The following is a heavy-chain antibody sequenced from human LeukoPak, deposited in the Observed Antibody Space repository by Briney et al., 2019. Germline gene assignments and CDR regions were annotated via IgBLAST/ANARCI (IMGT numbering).Heavy chain of an antibody. J-gene: IGHJ4*02. CDR3: AKDPEQGEVVTAMDY. CDR1: GFTFSSYG. Sequence: PGGSLRLSCAASGFTFSSYGMHWVRQAPGKGLEWVAFIRYDGSNKYYADSVKGRFTISRDNSKNTLYLQMNSLRAEDTAVYYCAKDPEQGEVVTAMDYWGQGTLVTVSS. V-gene: IGHV3-30*02. CDR2: IRYDGSNK. D-gene: IGHD2-21*02.